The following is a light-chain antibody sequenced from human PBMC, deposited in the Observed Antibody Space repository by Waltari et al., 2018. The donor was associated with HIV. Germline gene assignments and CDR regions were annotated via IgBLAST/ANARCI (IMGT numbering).Light chain of an antibody. V-gene: IGLV2-14*03. J-gene: IGLJ3*02. CDR3: SSYSTTTNNSPWV. CDR2: DVS. CDR1: TSTVGTDNY. Sequence: QSALAQPASGSGSPGQSITISCTGTTSTVGTDNYVSCYQHPPGKGPKLVIFDVSHRPSGISDRSSGSRSGNTASLTISGLRAEDEADYFCSSYSTTTNNSPWVFGGGTKVTVL.